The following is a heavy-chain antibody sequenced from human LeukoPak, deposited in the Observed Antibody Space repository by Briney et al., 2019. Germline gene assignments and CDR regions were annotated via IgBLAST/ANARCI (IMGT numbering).Heavy chain of an antibody. J-gene: IGHJ4*02. CDR1: GYTLTELS. Sequence: ASVKVSCKVSGYTLTELSMHWVRQAPGKGLEWMGGFDPEDGETIYAQKFQGRVTITADKSTSTAYMELSSLRSEDTAVYYCARVGQYYYDSSGYHDWGQGTLVTVSS. CDR3: ARVGQYYYDSSGYHD. CDR2: FDPEDGET. V-gene: IGHV1-24*01. D-gene: IGHD3-22*01.